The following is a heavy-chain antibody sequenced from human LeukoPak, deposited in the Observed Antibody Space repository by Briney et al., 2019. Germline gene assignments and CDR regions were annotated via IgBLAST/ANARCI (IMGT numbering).Heavy chain of an antibody. Sequence: GGSLRLSCAASGFTFSSYWMHWVRQAPGKGLVWVSRINTDGGSTTYADSVKGRFTISRDNSKNTLYLQMNSLRAEDTAVYYCAKPCRSSCPADAPWGQGTLVTVSS. V-gene: IGHV3-74*01. D-gene: IGHD6-13*01. CDR1: GFTFSSYW. CDR3: AKPCRSSCPADAP. J-gene: IGHJ5*02. CDR2: INTDGGST.